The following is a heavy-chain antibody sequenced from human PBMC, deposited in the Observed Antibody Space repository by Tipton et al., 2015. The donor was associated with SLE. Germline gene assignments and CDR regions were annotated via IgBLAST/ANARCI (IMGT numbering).Heavy chain of an antibody. D-gene: IGHD7-27*01. CDR2: LYYRGST. J-gene: IGHJ4*02. CDR1: GGSITSSSYY. V-gene: IGHV4-39*07. CDR3: ARGGLGSDLRGSIYFGS. Sequence: TLSLTCTVSGGSITSSSYYWGWIRQPPGKGLEWIGSLYYRGSTFYNPSLESRVAISVDTSKSRFSLRLNPVTAADTAVYYCARGGLGSDLRGSIYFGSWGQGTLVTVSS.